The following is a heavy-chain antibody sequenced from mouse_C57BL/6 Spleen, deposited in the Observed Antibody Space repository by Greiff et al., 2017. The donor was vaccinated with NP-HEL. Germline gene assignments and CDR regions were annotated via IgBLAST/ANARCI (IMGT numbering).Heavy chain of an antibody. D-gene: IGHD1-1*01. CDR3: ARATTVVPFE. CDR2: IYPGDGDT. J-gene: IGHJ3*02. Sequence: QVQLQQSGPELVKPGASVTISCKASGYAFSSSWMNWVKQRPGKGLEWIGRIYPGDGDTNYNGKFKGKATLTADNSSRTAYMQLSSLTCEDSAVYFCARATTVVPFEWGQGTLVTVSA. CDR1: GYAFSSSW. V-gene: IGHV1-82*01.